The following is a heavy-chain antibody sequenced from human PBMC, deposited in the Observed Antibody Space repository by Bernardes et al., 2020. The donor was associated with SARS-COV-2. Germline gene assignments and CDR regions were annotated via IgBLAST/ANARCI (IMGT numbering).Heavy chain of an antibody. D-gene: IGHD2-15*01. CDR3: SRGEVGCDY. V-gene: IGHV4-59*01. J-gene: IGHJ4*02. CDR1: GGSISSYY. CDR2: IYSSGST. Sequence: SETLSLTCTVSGGSISSYYWRWIRQPPGKGLEWIGYIYSSGSTNYNPSLKNRVTISVDTSKNQFSLKLSSVTTPDTTLYYCSRGEVGCDYWGQGTLVIVSS.